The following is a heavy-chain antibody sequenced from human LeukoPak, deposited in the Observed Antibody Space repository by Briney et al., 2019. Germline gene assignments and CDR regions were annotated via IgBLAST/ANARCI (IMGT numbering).Heavy chain of an antibody. J-gene: IGHJ4*02. CDR1: GGSITSTNW. CDR2: ISLSGLT. V-gene: IGHV4-4*02. CDR3: SRENGAFYPFGY. Sequence: PSETLSLTCGLSGGSITSTNWWSWVRQPPGQGLEWIGEISLSGLTNYNPSLKSRVTMALDKSKNHLSLNLTSVTAADTAVYYCSRENGAFYPFGYWGQGTLVTVPS. D-gene: IGHD2-8*01.